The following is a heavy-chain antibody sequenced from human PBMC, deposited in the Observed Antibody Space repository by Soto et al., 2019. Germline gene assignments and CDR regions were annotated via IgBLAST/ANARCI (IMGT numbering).Heavy chain of an antibody. CDR3: ARTRSFTLGFYYDGMDV. CDR2: IYPGDSDT. CDR1: GYSVASYW. J-gene: IGHJ6*02. Sequence: PGVSLKISCQGFGYSVASYWIGWVRQLPRQDLEWMGIIYPGDSDTKYSPASQAQVTISADKSLRTAYPQRTSLKASDTAFYYCARTRSFTLGFYYDGMDVWAQATTVTSP. V-gene: IGHV5-51*01. D-gene: IGHD6-6*01.